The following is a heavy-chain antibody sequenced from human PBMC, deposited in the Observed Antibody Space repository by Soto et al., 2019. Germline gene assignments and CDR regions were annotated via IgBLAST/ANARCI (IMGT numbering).Heavy chain of an antibody. Sequence: SVKVSCKASGGTFSSYAISWVRQAPGQGLEWMGGIIPIFGTANYAQKFQGRVTITADESTSTAYMELSSLRSEDTAVYYCASLAAAGTYYYYGMDVWGQGTTVTVSS. CDR3: ASLAAAGTYYYYGMDV. CDR2: IIPIFGTA. D-gene: IGHD6-13*01. CDR1: GGTFSSYA. V-gene: IGHV1-69*13. J-gene: IGHJ6*02.